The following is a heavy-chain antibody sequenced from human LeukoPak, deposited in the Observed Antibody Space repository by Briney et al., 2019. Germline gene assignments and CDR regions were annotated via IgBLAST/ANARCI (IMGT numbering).Heavy chain of an antibody. CDR1: GGSISSSNW. CDR2: IYHSGST. D-gene: IGHD6-13*01. V-gene: IGHV4-4*02. J-gene: IGHJ6*04. Sequence: SETLSLTCAVSGGSISSSNWWSWVRQPPGKGLEWIGEIYHSGSTNYNPSLKSRVTISVDKSKNQFSLKLSSVTAADTAVYYCARVGSSSWYGPLVDVWGKGTTVTVSS. CDR3: ARVGSSSWYGPLVDV.